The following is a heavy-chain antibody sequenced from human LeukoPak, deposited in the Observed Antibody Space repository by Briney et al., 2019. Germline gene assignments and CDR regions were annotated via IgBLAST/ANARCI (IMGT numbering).Heavy chain of an antibody. J-gene: IGHJ4*02. CDR3: ARERGDGYNSNFDH. CDR1: GYSISSGYY. CDR2: IYHSGST. Sequence: SETLSLTCTVSGYSISSGYYWGWIRQPPGKGLEWIGSIYHSGSTYYNPSLKSRVTISVDTSKNQFSLKLSSVTAADTAVYYCARERGDGYNSNFDHWGQGTLVTVSS. V-gene: IGHV4-38-2*02. D-gene: IGHD5-24*01.